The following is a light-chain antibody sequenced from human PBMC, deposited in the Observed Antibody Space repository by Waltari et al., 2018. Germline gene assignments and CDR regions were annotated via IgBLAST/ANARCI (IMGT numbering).Light chain of an antibody. J-gene: IGKJ2*01. CDR2: GAS. CDR3: QQYNNWPPYI. Sequence: ETVMTQSPTTLSLSPGERATLSCRASQSVSTNLAWYQQRPGHAPRLLIYGASIRATGVPARFSGRGDGTEFTLTISSLQSEDFAVYYCQQYNNWPPYIFGQGSQLEI. V-gene: IGKV3-15*01. CDR1: QSVSTN.